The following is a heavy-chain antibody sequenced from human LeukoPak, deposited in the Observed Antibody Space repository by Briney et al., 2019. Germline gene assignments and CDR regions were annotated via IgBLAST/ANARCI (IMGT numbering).Heavy chain of an antibody. CDR2: IRYDGSNE. D-gene: IGHD6-19*01. V-gene: IGHV3-30*02. CDR1: GFTFSSYG. CDR3: AKDFMGIAVAGSDY. J-gene: IGHJ4*02. Sequence: GGSLRLSCAASGFTFSSYGMHWVRQAPGKGREWVAFIRYDGSNEYYADSVKGRFSISRDNSKNTLYLQMNSLRAEDTAVYSCAKDFMGIAVAGSDYWGQGTLVTVSS.